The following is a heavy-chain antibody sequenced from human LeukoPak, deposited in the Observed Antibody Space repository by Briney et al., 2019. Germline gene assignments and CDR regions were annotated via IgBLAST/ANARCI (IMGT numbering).Heavy chain of an antibody. CDR1: GFTFDDYA. CDR3: AKGKDPTVAGCSSGWYLNY. CDR2: ISWNSGSI. D-gene: IGHD6-19*01. Sequence: GRSLRLSCAASGFTFDDYAMHWVRQAPGKGLEWVSGISWNSGSIGYADSVKGRFTISRDNAKNSLYLQMNSLRAEDTALYYCAKGKDPTVAGCSSGWYLNYWGQGTLVTVSS. V-gene: IGHV3-9*01. J-gene: IGHJ4*02.